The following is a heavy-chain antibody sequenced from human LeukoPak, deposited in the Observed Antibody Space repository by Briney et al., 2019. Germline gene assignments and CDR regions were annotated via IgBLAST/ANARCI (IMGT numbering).Heavy chain of an antibody. CDR3: VGAVTNDGPVAFDI. Sequence: GGSLRLSCAASGFTFSSYEMNWVRQAPGKGLEWVAVIWYDGSNKYYADSVKGRFTISRDNSKSTLYLQMNSLRAEDTAVYYCVGAVTNDGPVAFDIWGQGTVVTVSS. CDR1: GFTFSSYE. D-gene: IGHD1-1*01. V-gene: IGHV3-33*08. J-gene: IGHJ3*02. CDR2: IWYDGSNK.